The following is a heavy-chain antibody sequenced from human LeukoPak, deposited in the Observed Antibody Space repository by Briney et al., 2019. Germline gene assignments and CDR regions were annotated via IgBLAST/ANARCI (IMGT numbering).Heavy chain of an antibody. V-gene: IGHV4-59*01. CDR1: GGSISSYY. J-gene: IGHJ5*02. CDR3: ARDLGNGDYAA. D-gene: IGHD4-17*01. Sequence: SETLSLTCTVSGGSISSYYWSWIRQPPGKGLEWIGYIYYSGSTNYNPSLKSRVTISVDTSKNQFSLKLSSVTAADTAVYYCARDLGNGDYAAWGQGTLVTVSS. CDR2: IYYSGST.